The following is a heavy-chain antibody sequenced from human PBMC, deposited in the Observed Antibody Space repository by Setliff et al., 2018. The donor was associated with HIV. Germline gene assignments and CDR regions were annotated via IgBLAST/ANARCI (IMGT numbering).Heavy chain of an antibody. CDR3: ASAPPGELHLGY. V-gene: IGHV1-2*06. CDR2: INPSRHNT. CDR1: GYTFTAYY. J-gene: IGHJ4*02. D-gene: IGHD1-26*01. Sequence: ASVKVSCKASGYTFTAYYIHWVRQAPGQGLEWMGRINPSRHNTIYAPRYQGRVTMTRDTSISTAYMELGGLRSDDTAVYYCASAPPGELHLGYWGQGTLVTVS.